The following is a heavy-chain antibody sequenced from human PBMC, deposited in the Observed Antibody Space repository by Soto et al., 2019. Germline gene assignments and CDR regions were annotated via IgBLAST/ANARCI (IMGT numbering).Heavy chain of an antibody. CDR2: IVVGSGNT. J-gene: IGHJ5*02. Sequence: ASVKVSCKASGFTFTSSAVQWVRQARGQRLEWIGWIVVGSGNTNYAQKFQERVTITRDMSTSTAYMELSSLRSEDTAVYYCAAGSIRRSGSLDWFDPWGQGTLVTVYS. D-gene: IGHD3-10*01. CDR3: AAGSIRRSGSLDWFDP. CDR1: GFTFTSSA. V-gene: IGHV1-58*01.